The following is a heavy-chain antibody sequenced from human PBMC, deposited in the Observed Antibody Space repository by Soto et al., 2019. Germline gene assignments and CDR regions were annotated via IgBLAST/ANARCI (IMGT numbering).Heavy chain of an antibody. CDR3: ARWPDGYYYYGMDV. Sequence: QVQLVQSGAEVKKPGASVKVSCKVSGYTFTSYDINWVRQATGQGLEWMGWMNPNSGNTGYAQKFQGRVTMTRNTSISTAYMELSSLRSEDTAVYYCARWPDGYYYYGMDVWGQGTTVTVSS. V-gene: IGHV1-8*01. CDR1: GYTFTSYD. J-gene: IGHJ6*02. CDR2: MNPNSGNT.